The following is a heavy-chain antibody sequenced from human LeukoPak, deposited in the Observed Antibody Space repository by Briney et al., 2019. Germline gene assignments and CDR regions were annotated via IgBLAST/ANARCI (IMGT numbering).Heavy chain of an antibody. V-gene: IGHV1-46*01. D-gene: IGHD3-3*01. Sequence: ASVKVSCKASGYTFTSYYMHWVRQAPGQGLEWMGIINPSGGSTSYAQKFQGRVTMTRDTSTSTVYMELSSLRSEDTAVYYCARDPTRYDFWSGYFDYRGQGTLVTVSS. CDR3: ARDPTRYDFWSGYFDY. J-gene: IGHJ4*02. CDR2: INPSGGST. CDR1: GYTFTSYY.